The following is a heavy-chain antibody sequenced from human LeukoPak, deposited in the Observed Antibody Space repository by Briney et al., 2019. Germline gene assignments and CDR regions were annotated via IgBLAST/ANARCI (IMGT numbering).Heavy chain of an antibody. CDR1: GFTFSSYW. CDR2: INSDGSST. CDR3: AKDTYYYDSSGYYFDY. D-gene: IGHD3-22*01. V-gene: IGHV3-74*01. Sequence: GGSLRLSCAASGFTFSSYWMHWVRQAPGKGLVWVSRINSDGSSTRYADSEKGRFTISRDNAKNTLYLQMNSLRAEDTAVYYCAKDTYYYDSSGYYFDYWGQGTLVTVSS. J-gene: IGHJ4*02.